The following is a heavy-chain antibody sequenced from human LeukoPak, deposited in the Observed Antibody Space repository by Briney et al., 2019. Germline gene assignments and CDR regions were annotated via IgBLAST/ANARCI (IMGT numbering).Heavy chain of an antibody. CDR1: GGSIRRGDYY. CDR3: ARVVDIVATIWFDY. Sequence: SQTLSLTCTVSGGSIRRGDYYCSCIRHHPWKGLEWIGYIYYSGSTYYNPSLKTRVTISVDTSKNQFSLQLSSVTAAETAVYYCARVVDIVATIWFDYWGQGTLVTVSS. CDR2: IYYSGST. V-gene: IGHV4-31*03. J-gene: IGHJ4*02. D-gene: IGHD5-12*01.